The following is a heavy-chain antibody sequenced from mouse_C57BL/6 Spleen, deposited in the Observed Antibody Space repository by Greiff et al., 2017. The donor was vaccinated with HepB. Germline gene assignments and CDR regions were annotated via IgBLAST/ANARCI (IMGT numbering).Heavy chain of an antibody. V-gene: IGHV1-80*01. CDR1: GYAFSSYW. J-gene: IGHJ2*01. CDR3: ARLSGRGY. CDR2: IYPGDGDT. Sequence: VQLQQSGAELVKPGASVKISCKASGYAFSSYWMNWGKQRPGKGLEWIGQIYPGDGDTNYNGKFKGKATLTADKSSSTAYMQLSSLTSEDSAVYFCARLSGRGYWGQGTTLTVSS.